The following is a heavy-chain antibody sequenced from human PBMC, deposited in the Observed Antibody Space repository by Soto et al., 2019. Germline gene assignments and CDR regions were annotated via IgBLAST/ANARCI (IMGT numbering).Heavy chain of an antibody. D-gene: IGHD6-6*01. CDR1: GYTFTSYG. Sequence: ASVKVSCKASGYTFTSYGISWVRQAPGQGLEWMGWISAYNGNTNYAQKLQGRVTMTTDTSTSTAYMELRSLRSDDTAVYYCARDNRNVYSSSSSYYYYYGMDVWGQGTTVTVSS. CDR2: ISAYNGNT. J-gene: IGHJ6*02. V-gene: IGHV1-18*01. CDR3: ARDNRNVYSSSSSYYYYYGMDV.